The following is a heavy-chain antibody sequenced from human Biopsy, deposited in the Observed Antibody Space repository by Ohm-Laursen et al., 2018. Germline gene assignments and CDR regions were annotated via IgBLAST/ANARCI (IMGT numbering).Heavy chain of an antibody. CDR2: IAERSTYI. CDR1: GFTFSSYA. Sequence: SLRLSCAASGFTFSSYAMEWVRQAPGKGLEWVSSIAERSTYISYADSVKGRFTISRDNAQNSLYLQMNNLRVEDTAVYYCARERGRKSIAATDYWGQGVLVTASS. J-gene: IGHJ4*02. V-gene: IGHV3-21*06. D-gene: IGHD6-6*01. CDR3: ARERGRKSIAATDY.